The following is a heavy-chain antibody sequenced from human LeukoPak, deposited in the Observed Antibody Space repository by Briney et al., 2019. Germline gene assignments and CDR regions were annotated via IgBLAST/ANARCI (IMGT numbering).Heavy chain of an antibody. CDR3: ARVGYYDSSGFDS. CDR1: GFTFSSYS. V-gene: IGHV3-21*01. J-gene: IGHJ5*01. CDR2: ISSSSSYI. D-gene: IGHD3-22*01. Sequence: PGGSLRLSCAASGFTFSSYSMNWVRQAPGKGLEWVSSISSSSSYICYADSVKGRFTISRDNAKNSLYLQMNSLRAEDTAVYYCARVGYYDSSGFDSWGQGTLVTVSS.